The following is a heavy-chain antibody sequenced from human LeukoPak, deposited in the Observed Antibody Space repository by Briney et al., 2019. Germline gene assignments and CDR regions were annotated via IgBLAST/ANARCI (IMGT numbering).Heavy chain of an antibody. V-gene: IGHV4-4*07. CDR2: IATTGSP. J-gene: IGHJ4*02. CDR1: GDSNTHY. CDR3: ATYGGDWKFDS. D-gene: IGHD2-21*01. Sequence: SETLSLTCTVSGDSNTHYWTWIRQPAGKGLEWIGRIATTGSPNYNTSLRSRIDMSVDSSKNQISLKLNSVTAADTAVYYCATYGGDWKFDSWGQGTLVSVSS.